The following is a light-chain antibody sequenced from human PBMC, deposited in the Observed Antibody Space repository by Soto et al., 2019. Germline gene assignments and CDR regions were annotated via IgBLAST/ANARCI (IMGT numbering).Light chain of an antibody. CDR2: DAS. CDR3: QQYNTYST. J-gene: IGKJ5*01. Sequence: DIQMSQSPSTLSASVGDRVTITFRASQSISSYLNWYQQKPGKAPKLLIYDASSLKSGVPARFSGSGSGTEFTLTISSLQPDDFATYYCQQYNTYSTFGQGTRLEI. CDR1: QSISSY. V-gene: IGKV1-5*01.